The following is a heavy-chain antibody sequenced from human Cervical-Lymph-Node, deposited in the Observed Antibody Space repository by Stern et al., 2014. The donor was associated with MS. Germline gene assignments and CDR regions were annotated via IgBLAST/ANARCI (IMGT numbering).Heavy chain of an antibody. Sequence: QVQLVQSGAEVKNPGSSVKVACMASGGTFSNYGVSWVRQAPGQGLDWMGGTIPILGTTHYAQKFQGRVAITADNSLSTVYMDLTGLPSADTAVYYCARDNDDNGMDVWGQGTTVTVSS. D-gene: IGHD1-1*01. CDR2: TIPILGTT. V-gene: IGHV1-69*14. CDR1: GGTFSNYG. J-gene: IGHJ6*02. CDR3: ARDNDDNGMDV.